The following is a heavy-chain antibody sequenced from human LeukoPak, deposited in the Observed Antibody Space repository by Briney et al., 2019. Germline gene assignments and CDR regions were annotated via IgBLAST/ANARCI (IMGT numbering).Heavy chain of an antibody. V-gene: IGHV4-59*01. CDR1: GGSISRYY. Sequence: SETLSLTCTASGGSISRYYWSWIRQSPGRGLDLIAYIYYSGSSNYNPSLKSPVTISVDTSKNQFSLKVNSVTAADTAVYYCARVVAGRRFDPWGQGTLVTVSS. D-gene: IGHD6-19*01. CDR2: IYYSGSS. J-gene: IGHJ5*02. CDR3: ARVVAGRRFDP.